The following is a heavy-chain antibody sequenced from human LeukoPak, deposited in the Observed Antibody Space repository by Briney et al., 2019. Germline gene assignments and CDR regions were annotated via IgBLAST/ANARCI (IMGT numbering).Heavy chain of an antibody. Sequence: GGTLRLSCAGSGFPFSSHGMNWVRQAPGKGLEWVSSISSSSSYIYYADSVKGRFTISRDNAKNSLYLEMNSLRAEDTAVYYCARDEVGGSYAYWGQGTLVTVSS. D-gene: IGHD1-26*01. CDR3: ARDEVGGSYAY. CDR2: ISSSSSYI. J-gene: IGHJ4*02. V-gene: IGHV3-21*06. CDR1: GFPFSSHG.